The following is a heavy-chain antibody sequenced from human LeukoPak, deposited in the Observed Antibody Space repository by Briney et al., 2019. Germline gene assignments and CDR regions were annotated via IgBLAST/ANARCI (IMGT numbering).Heavy chain of an antibody. CDR3: ARVTSGMVHYYFDY. CDR2: ISAYNGNT. Sequence: ASVKVPCKASGYTFTSYGISWVRQAPGQGLEWMGWISAYNGNTNYAQKLQGRVTMTTDTSTSTAYMELRSLRSDDTAVYYCARVTSGMVHYYFDYWGQGTLVTVSS. V-gene: IGHV1-18*01. CDR1: GYTFTSYG. J-gene: IGHJ4*02. D-gene: IGHD3-10*01.